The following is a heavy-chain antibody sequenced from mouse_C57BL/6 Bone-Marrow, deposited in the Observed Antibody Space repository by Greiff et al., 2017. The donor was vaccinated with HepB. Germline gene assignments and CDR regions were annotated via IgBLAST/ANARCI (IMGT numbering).Heavy chain of an antibody. CDR3: ARYFSSSLYYAMDY. J-gene: IGHJ4*01. CDR1: GFTFTDYY. CDR2: IRNKANGYTT. Sequence: EVQLQQSGGGLVQPGGSLSLSCAASGFTFTDYYMSWVRQPPGKALEWLGFIRNKANGYTTEYSASVKGRFTISRDNSQSILYLQMNALRAEDSATYYCARYFSSSLYYAMDYWGQGTSVTVSS. D-gene: IGHD1-1*01. V-gene: IGHV7-3*01.